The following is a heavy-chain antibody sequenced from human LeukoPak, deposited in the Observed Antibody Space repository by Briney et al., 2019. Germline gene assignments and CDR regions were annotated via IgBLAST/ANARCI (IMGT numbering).Heavy chain of an antibody. CDR1: GFRFGSDW. CDR2: ISPDGSEK. Sequence: GGSLRLSCAVSGFRFGSDWMSWVRQAPGKGLEWVANISPDGSEKFYVDAVKGRFIISRDNGKNPLYLQLNSLRADDTAVYYCARYYDPPVGDAFDLWGQGTMVTVSS. CDR3: ARYYDPPVGDAFDL. V-gene: IGHV3-7*01. D-gene: IGHD3-16*01. J-gene: IGHJ3*01.